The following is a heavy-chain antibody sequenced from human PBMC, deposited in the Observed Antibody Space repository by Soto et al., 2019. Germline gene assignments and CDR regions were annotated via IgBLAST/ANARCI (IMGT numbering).Heavy chain of an antibody. CDR3: ARDGDYGDPIHFYGMDV. J-gene: IGHJ6*02. CDR1: GDRVSINSAA. Sequence: PSQTLSLPCVISGDRVSINSAAWNLTRQSPSRGLEWLGRTYYRSKWYNDYAVSVKSRITINPDTSKNQFSLQLNSVTPEDTAVYYCARDGDYGDPIHFYGMDVWGQGTTVTVSS. CDR2: TYYRSKWYN. D-gene: IGHD4-17*01. V-gene: IGHV6-1*01.